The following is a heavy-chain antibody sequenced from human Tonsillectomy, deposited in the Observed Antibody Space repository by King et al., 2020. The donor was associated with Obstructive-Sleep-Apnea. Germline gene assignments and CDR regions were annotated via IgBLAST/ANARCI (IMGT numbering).Heavy chain of an antibody. Sequence: VQLVESGGGLVQPGGSLRLSCAASGFTSSSYSLHWVRQAPGKGREWLSYMSSGGTTIYYEDSVQGRFTISRDNAKNSLSLQINSLSAEDTAVYFCAREGGYYDSSGYAPIFDYWGQGTLVTVSS. D-gene: IGHD3-22*01. CDR3: AREGGYYDSSGYAPIFDY. V-gene: IGHV3-48*03. CDR2: MSSGGTTI. J-gene: IGHJ4*02. CDR1: GFTSSSYS.